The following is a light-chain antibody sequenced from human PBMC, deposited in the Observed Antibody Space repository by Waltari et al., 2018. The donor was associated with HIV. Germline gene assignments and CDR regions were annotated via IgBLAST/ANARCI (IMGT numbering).Light chain of an antibody. CDR1: SSDVGGYNY. V-gene: IGLV2-8*01. CDR3: TSYAGRDNFVV. Sequence: QSALPQPPSASGSPGQSVTISCTGTSSDVGGYNYVSWYPQYPGKAPKLIIYEATKRPSGVPDRFSGSKSGNTASLTDSGLQAEDEADYYCTSYAGRDNFVVFGGGTRLTVL. CDR2: EAT. J-gene: IGLJ2*01.